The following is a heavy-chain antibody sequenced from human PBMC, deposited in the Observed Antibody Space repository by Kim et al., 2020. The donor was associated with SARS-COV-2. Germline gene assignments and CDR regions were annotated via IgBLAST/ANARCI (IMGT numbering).Heavy chain of an antibody. D-gene: IGHD6-13*01. CDR2: ISYDGSNK. J-gene: IGHJ6*01. Sequence: GGSLRLSCAASGFTFSSYAMHWVCQAPGKGLEWVAVISYDGSNKYYADSVKGRFTISRDNSKNTLYLQMNSLRAEDTAVYYCARSESSSWSFYYYYGMDV. CDR1: GFTFSSYA. CDR3: ARSESSSWSFYYYYGMDV. V-gene: IGHV3-30*04.